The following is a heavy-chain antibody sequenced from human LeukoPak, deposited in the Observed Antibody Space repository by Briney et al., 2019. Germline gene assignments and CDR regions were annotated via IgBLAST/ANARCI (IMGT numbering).Heavy chain of an antibody. J-gene: IGHJ4*02. D-gene: IGHD3-22*01. CDR3: ARDPGIVVVTEFDY. Sequence: ASVKVSCKASGYSFTSYGIGCVRQAPGQGLEWMGWITAYNGNTNYAQTLQGRVTMTTDTSTSTACMELRSLRSDDTAVYYCARDPGIVVVTEFDYWGQGTLVTVSS. V-gene: IGHV1-18*01. CDR2: ITAYNGNT. CDR1: GYSFTSYG.